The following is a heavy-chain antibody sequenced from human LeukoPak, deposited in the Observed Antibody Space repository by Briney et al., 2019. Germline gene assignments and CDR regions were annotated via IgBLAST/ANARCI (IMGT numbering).Heavy chain of an antibody. CDR2: ISWNSGSI. D-gene: IGHD6-19*01. CDR1: GFTFDDYA. V-gene: IGHV3-9*01. Sequence: GGSLRLSCAASGFTFDDYAMHWVRQAPGKGLEWVSGISWNSGSIGYADSVKGRFTTSRDNAKNSLYLQMNSLRAEDTALYYCAKDGARQWLDRDAFDIWGQGTMVTVSS. CDR3: AKDGARQWLDRDAFDI. J-gene: IGHJ3*02.